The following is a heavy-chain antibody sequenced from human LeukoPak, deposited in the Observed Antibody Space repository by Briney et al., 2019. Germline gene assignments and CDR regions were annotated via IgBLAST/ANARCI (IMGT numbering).Heavy chain of an antibody. J-gene: IGHJ4*02. CDR2: INHSGST. Sequence: SETLSLTCTVSGGSIGTYYWSWIRQPPGKGLEWIGEINHSGSTNYNPSLKSRVTISVDTSKNQFSLKLSSVTAADTAVYYCAREGVNSSSLDYWGQGTLVTVSS. D-gene: IGHD6-13*01. V-gene: IGHV4-34*01. CDR3: AREGVNSSSLDY. CDR1: GGSIGTYY.